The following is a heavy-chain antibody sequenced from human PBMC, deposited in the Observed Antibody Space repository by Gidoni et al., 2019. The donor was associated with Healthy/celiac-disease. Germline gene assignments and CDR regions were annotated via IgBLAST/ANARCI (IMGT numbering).Heavy chain of an antibody. Sequence: VVQPGRSLRLSCAASGFTFSSYGMHWVRQAPGKGLEWVAVISYDGSNKYYADSVKGRFTISRDNSKNTLYLQMNSLRAEDTAVYYCAKDREWTDWYFDLWGRGTLVTVSS. V-gene: IGHV3-30*18. CDR1: GFTFSSYG. CDR2: ISYDGSNK. CDR3: AKDREWTDWYFDL. D-gene: IGHD2-8*01. J-gene: IGHJ2*01.